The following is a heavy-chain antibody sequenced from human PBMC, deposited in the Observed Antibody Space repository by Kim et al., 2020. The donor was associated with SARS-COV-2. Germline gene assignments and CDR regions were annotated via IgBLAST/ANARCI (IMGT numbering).Heavy chain of an antibody. CDR3: ARVPQAVAGFYYYYYDMDV. V-gene: IGHV4-30-4*01. Sequence: SYPLSLTCTGSGGSISSGDYYWSWIRQPPGKCLEWIGYIYYSGSTYYNPFLKSRVTISVDTSKNQFSLKLSSVTAADTAGYYCARVPQAVAGFYYYYYDMDVWGQGKTVTVSS. CDR1: GGSISSGDYY. CDR2: IYYSGST. D-gene: IGHD6-19*01. J-gene: IGHJ6*02.